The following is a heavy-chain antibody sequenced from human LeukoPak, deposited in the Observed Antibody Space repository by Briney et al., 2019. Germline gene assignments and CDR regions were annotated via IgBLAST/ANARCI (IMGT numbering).Heavy chain of an antibody. CDR3: ARSCSSWYYYYYMDV. CDR2: IYHSGKS. D-gene: IGHD6-13*01. J-gene: IGHJ6*03. CDR1: GYSISSGYY. V-gene: IGHV4-38-2*02. Sequence: SETLSLTCSVSGYSISSGYYWDWIWQPPGKGLEWIASIYHSGKSYYNPSLESRVTISVDTSKNQISLKLRSVTAADTAVYYCARSCSSWYYYYYMDVWGKGTTVTVSS.